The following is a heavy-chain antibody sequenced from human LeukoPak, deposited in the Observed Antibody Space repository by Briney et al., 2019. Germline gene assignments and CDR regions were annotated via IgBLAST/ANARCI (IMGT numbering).Heavy chain of an antibody. D-gene: IGHD6-13*01. CDR3: ARHPNSNWDY. V-gene: IGHV3-23*01. CDR1: GFTFSSYT. CDR2: ITTSDGNT. Sequence: GGSLRLSCAASGFTFSSYTMSWVRQAPGKGLEWVSTITTSDGNTYYADSVKGRFTASRDNAQNSLYLQMNSLRVEDTAVYYCARHPNSNWDYWGQGTLVTVSS. J-gene: IGHJ4*02.